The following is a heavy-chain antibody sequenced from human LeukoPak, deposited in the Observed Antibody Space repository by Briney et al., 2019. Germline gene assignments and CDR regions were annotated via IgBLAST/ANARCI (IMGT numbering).Heavy chain of an antibody. V-gene: IGHV5-51*01. D-gene: IGHD6-6*01. Sequence: GESLKISCKGSGYSFTSYWIGWVRQMPGKGLEWMGIIYPGDSDTRYSPSFQGQVTISADKSISTAYLQWSGLKASDTAMYYCARRVGSSSAGGWFDPWGQGTLVIVSS. CDR2: IYPGDSDT. J-gene: IGHJ5*02. CDR1: GYSFTSYW. CDR3: ARRVGSSSAGGWFDP.